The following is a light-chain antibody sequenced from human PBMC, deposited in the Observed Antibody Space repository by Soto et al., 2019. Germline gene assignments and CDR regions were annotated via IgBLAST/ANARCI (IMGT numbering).Light chain of an antibody. J-gene: IGKJ5*01. CDR1: QSFRGL. Sequence: EVVLTQSPVTLSLSPGEIATLSCRASQSFRGLLAWYQQKPGQAPRLLIYDAYNRATGIPPRFSGSGPGTDFTLTISSLEPEDFAVYYCQQRSNLPRTFGQGTRLEIK. CDR3: QQRSNLPRT. V-gene: IGKV3-11*01. CDR2: DAY.